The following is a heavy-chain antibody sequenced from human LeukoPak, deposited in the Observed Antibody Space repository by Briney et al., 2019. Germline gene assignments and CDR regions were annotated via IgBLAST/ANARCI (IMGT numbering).Heavy chain of an antibody. CDR2: IYYSGNT. J-gene: IGHJ4*02. V-gene: IGHV4-39*01. D-gene: IGHD6-13*01. CDR3: ARQYGPGYSSTWYFDY. Sequence: PSETLSLTCTVSGGSISSSAYSWGWIRQPPGKGLEWIGNIYYSGNTYYNPSLKSRVTISVDTSKNQFSLKLNSVTAADTAVYYCARQYGPGYSSTWYFDYWGQGTLVIVSS. CDR1: GGSISSSAYS.